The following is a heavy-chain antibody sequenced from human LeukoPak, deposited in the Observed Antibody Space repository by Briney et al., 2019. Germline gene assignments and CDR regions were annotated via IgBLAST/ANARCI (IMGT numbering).Heavy chain of an antibody. CDR1: GGSISSYY. CDR3: ARVDPDSSSTLEVFDY. D-gene: IGHD6-6*01. CDR2: IYYSGST. Sequence: PSETLSLTCTVSGGSISSYYWSWIRQPPGEGLEWIGYIYYSGSTNYNPSLKSRVTISVDTSKNQFSLKLSSVIAADTAVYYCARVDPDSSSTLEVFDYWGQGTLVTVSS. J-gene: IGHJ4*02. V-gene: IGHV4-59*01.